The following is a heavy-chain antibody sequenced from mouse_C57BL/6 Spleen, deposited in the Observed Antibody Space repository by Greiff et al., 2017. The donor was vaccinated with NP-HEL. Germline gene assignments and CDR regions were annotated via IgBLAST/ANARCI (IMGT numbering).Heavy chain of an antibody. D-gene: IGHD2-3*01. Sequence: LVESGAELVRPGTSVKVSCKASGYAFTNYLIEWVKQRPGKGLEWIGVINPGSGGTNYNEKFKGKATLTADKSSSTAYMQLSSLTSEDSAVYFCARRDGPFDYWGQGTTLTVSS. V-gene: IGHV1-54*01. J-gene: IGHJ2*01. CDR2: INPGSGGT. CDR3: ARRDGPFDY. CDR1: GYAFTNYL.